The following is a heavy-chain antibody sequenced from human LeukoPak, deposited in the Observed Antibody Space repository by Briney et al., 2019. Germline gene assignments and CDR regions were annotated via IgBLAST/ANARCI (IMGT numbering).Heavy chain of an antibody. D-gene: IGHD3-9*01. Sequence: ASVKVSCKASGYTFTTYYMHWVRQAPGQGPEWMGIINANDGSTTYAQKFQGRVTMTRDTSTSTVYMEVSSLRSEDTAVYYCARGFGGNFDTLTAFPLGYWGQGTLVIVSS. V-gene: IGHV1-46*01. CDR2: INANDGST. CDR3: ARGFGGNFDTLTAFPLGY. J-gene: IGHJ4*02. CDR1: GYTFTTYY.